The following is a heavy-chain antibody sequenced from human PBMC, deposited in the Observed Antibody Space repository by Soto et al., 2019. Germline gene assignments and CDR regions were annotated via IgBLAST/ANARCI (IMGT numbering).Heavy chain of an antibody. J-gene: IGHJ4*02. CDR3: ARDQNGYYYFDY. CDR2: IYHTGST. D-gene: IGHD5-12*01. V-gene: IGHV4-38-2*02. CDR1: GYSISSGYF. Sequence: PSETLSLTCAVSGYSISSGYFWGWFRQPPGKGLHCIGSIYHTGSTYYNPSLKSRVTISVDTSKNQFSVRLSSVTAADTAVYFCARDQNGYYYFDYWGQGALVTVSS.